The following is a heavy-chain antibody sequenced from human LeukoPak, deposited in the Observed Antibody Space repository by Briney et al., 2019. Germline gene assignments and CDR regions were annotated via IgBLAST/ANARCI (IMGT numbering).Heavy chain of an antibody. CDR3: SRESGPFSPFGF. J-gene: IGHJ4*02. CDR2: TSKRGLT. D-gene: IGHD1-26*01. CDR1: GGSISGTNW. V-gene: IGHV4-4*02. Sequence: PSGTLSLTCGVSGGSISGTNWWSWVRQPPGQGLEWIGETSKRGLTNYNPSLRSRVTMSLDESKNQVSLNLTSVTAADTAVYYCSRESGPFSPFGFWGQGTLVPVHS.